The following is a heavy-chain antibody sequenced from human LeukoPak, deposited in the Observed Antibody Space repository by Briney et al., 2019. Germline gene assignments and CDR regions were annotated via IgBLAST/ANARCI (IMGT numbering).Heavy chain of an antibody. Sequence: GGSLRLSCAASGFTFSSYEMNWVRQAPGKGLEWVSYISSSGSIIYYADSVKGRFTISRDNAKNSLYLQMNSLRAEDTAIYYCASDAGPRGAYDAFDIWGQGTIVTVSS. CDR3: ASDAGPRGAYDAFDI. V-gene: IGHV3-48*03. CDR2: ISSSGSII. D-gene: IGHD3-10*01. J-gene: IGHJ3*02. CDR1: GFTFSSYE.